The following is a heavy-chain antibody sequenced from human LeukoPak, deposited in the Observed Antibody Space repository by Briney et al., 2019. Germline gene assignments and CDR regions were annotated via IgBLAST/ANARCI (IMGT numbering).Heavy chain of an antibody. D-gene: IGHD2-15*01. Sequence: ASVKVSFKASGYTFTSYYMHWVRQAPGQGLEWMGWINPNSGGTNYAQKFQGRVTMTRDTSISTAYMELSRLRSDDTAVYYCARDLGYCSGGSCYHYFDYWGQGTLVTVSS. CDR2: INPNSGGT. J-gene: IGHJ4*02. V-gene: IGHV1-2*02. CDR1: GYTFTSYY. CDR3: ARDLGYCSGGSCYHYFDY.